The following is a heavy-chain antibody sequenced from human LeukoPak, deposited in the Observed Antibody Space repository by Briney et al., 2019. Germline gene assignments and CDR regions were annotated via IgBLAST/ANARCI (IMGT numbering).Heavy chain of an antibody. J-gene: IGHJ6*02. Sequence: GASVKVSCKASGYTFTGYYMHWVRQAPGQGLEWMGWINPNSGGTNYAQKFQGWVTMTRDTSISTAYMELSRLRSDDTAVYYCARLDILRDYGMDVWGQGTTVTVSS. CDR1: GYTFTGYY. V-gene: IGHV1-2*04. CDR2: INPNSGGT. D-gene: IGHD1-26*01. CDR3: ARLDILRDYGMDV.